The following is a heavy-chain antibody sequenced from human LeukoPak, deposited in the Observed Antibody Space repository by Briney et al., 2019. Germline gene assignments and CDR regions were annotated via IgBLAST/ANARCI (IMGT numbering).Heavy chain of an antibody. J-gene: IGHJ4*02. CDR1: GGSFSGYY. CDR2: INHSRSI. D-gene: IGHD2-21*02. Sequence: SETLSLTCTVYGGSFSGYYWSWIRQPPGRGLEWIGEINHSRSINYNPSLKSRVTISVDTSKNQFSLKLSSVTAADTAVYYCARDEVVTAIRMYYFDYWGQGTLVTVSS. CDR3: ARDEVVTAIRMYYFDY. V-gene: IGHV4-34*01.